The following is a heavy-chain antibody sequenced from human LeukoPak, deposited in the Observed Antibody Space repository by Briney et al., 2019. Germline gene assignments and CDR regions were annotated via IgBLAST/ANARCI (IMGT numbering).Heavy chain of an antibody. CDR3: ARNFGELSPAFDI. Sequence: PPETLSLTCAVSGGSISSGGYSWSWIRQPPGKGLEWIGYIYHSGSTYYNPSLKSRVTISVDRSKNQFSLKLSSVTAADTAVYYCARNFGELSPAFDIWGQGTMVTVSS. J-gene: IGHJ3*02. CDR2: IYHSGST. V-gene: IGHV4-30-2*01. CDR1: GGSISSGGYS. D-gene: IGHD3-10*01.